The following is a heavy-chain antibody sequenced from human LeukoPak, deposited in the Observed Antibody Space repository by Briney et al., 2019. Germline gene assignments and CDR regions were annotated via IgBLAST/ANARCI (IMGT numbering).Heavy chain of an antibody. CDR3: ARSAMVRGVIKRYYYYGMDV. Sequence: ASVKVSCKASGYTFTSYDINWVRQATGQGLEWMGWMNPNSRNTGYAQKFQGRVTMTRNTSISTAYMELSSLRSEDTAVYYCARSAMVRGVIKRYYYYGMDVWGQGTTVTVSS. V-gene: IGHV1-8*01. D-gene: IGHD3-10*01. CDR2: MNPNSRNT. CDR1: GYTFTSYD. J-gene: IGHJ6*02.